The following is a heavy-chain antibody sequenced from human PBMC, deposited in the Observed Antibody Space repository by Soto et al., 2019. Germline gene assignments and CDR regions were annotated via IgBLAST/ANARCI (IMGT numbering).Heavy chain of an antibody. D-gene: IGHD3-10*01. CDR2: VIPMLSMS. CDR1: GDTFSSYT. Sequence: QVHLVQSGVEVKKPGSSVKVSCKASGDTFSSYTINWVRQAPGLGLEWMGRVIPMLSMSNYALKFQGRVTTTADRSTNTAYMELSSLRSEDTATYYCARSYGSGSRACDYWGQGALVTVSS. V-gene: IGHV1-69*02. CDR3: ARSYGSGSRACDY. J-gene: IGHJ4*02.